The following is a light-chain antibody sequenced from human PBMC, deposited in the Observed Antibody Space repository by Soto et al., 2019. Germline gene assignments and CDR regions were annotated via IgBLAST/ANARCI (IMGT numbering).Light chain of an antibody. CDR3: FSFTTDWTHV. CDR1: SSDIGAYNY. Sequence: QSVLTQPASVSGSPGQSITISCTGSSSDIGAYNYVSWFQQYPGKAPKLIISEVSNRPSGVSNRFSGSKSGTAASLTISGIQTEDEADYFCFSFTTDWTHVFGTGTKVT. V-gene: IGLV2-14*01. J-gene: IGLJ1*01. CDR2: EVS.